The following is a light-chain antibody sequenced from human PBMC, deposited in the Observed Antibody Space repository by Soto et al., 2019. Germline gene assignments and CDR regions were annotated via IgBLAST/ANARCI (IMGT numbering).Light chain of an antibody. CDR2: DVS. J-gene: IGLJ1*01. Sequence: QSALTQPRSVSGSPGQSVTISCTGTSSDVGSYKDVSWYQHHPGKVPKLMIYDVSERPSGVPDRFSGSKSGNTASLTISGLQAEDEAIYCCCAYADTFYVFGTGTKVTVL. V-gene: IGLV2-11*01. CDR3: CAYADTFYV. CDR1: SSDVGSYKD.